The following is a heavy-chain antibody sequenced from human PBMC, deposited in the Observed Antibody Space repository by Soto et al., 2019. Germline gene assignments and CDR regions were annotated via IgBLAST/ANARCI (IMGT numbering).Heavy chain of an antibody. CDR1: GYTFTSYG. D-gene: IGHD2-2*01. V-gene: IGHV1-18*04. J-gene: IGHJ6*02. Sequence: ASVQVSCKASGYTFTSYGSSWVRQAPGQGLEWMGWISAYNGNTNYAQKLQGRVTMTTDTSTSTAYMELRSLRSDDTAVYYCARVVVVPAARGPYYYYYGMDVWGQGTTVTVSS. CDR3: ARVVVVPAARGPYYYYYGMDV. CDR2: ISAYNGNT.